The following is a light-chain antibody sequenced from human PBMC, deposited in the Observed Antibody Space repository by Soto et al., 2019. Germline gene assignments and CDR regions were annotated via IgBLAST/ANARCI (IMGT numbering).Light chain of an antibody. CDR1: SSDVGGYNY. J-gene: IGLJ1*01. Sequence: QSALTQPASVSGSPGQSITISCTGTSSDVGGYNYVSWYQQHPGKAPKHMIYEVSNRPSGVSNRFSGSKSGNTAALTISGLQAEDEADYDCSSYTSSSTLVVGTGTKVTVL. CDR3: SSYTSSSTLV. V-gene: IGLV2-14*01. CDR2: EVS.